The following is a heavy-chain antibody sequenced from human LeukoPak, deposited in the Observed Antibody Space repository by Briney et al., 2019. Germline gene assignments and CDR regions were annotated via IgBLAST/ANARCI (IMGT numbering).Heavy chain of an antibody. D-gene: IGHD3-3*01. Sequence: SVKVSCKASGGTFSSYAISWVRQAPGQGLEWMGRIIPIFGTANYAQKFQGRVTITTDESTSTAYMELSSLRSEDTAVYYCARVGPSPYYDFWSGILDVWGKGTTVTVS. CDR2: IIPIFGTA. CDR1: GGTFSSYA. J-gene: IGHJ6*03. CDR3: ARVGPSPYYDFWSGILDV. V-gene: IGHV1-69*05.